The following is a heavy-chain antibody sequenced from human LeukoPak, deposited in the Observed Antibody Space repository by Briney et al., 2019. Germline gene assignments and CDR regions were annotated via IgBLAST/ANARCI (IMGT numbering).Heavy chain of an antibody. Sequence: GGSLRLSCAASGFAFSTYWMHWVRQAPGKGLVWVSLVRSDGTTTFYADSVKGRFTISRDNAKNTLSLQMNSLRAEDTAVYYCATGYISAHEYWGQGTLVTVSS. J-gene: IGHJ4*02. CDR2: VRSDGTTT. V-gene: IGHV3-74*01. CDR1: GFAFSTYW. D-gene: IGHD5-12*01. CDR3: ATGYISAHEY.